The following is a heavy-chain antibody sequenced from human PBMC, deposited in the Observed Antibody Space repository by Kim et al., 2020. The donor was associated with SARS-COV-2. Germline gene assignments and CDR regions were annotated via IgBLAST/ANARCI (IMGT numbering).Heavy chain of an antibody. Sequence: SETLSLTCTVSGGSISSYYWSWIRQPPGKGLEWIGYIYYSGSTNYNPSLKSLVTISVDTSKNQFSLKLSSVTAADTAVYYCARGGRWLQLRPPDYWGQGTLVTVSS. CDR3: ARGGRWLQLRPPDY. CDR1: GGSISSYY. CDR2: IYYSGST. J-gene: IGHJ4*02. V-gene: IGHV4-59*01. D-gene: IGHD5-12*01.